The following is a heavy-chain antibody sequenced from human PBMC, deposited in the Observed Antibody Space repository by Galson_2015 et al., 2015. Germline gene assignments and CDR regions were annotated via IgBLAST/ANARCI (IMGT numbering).Heavy chain of an antibody. CDR2: IKQDGNEK. CDR3: ARRGPSPD. Sequence: SLRLSCAASGFGFSSYWMTWVRQAPGKGLEWVANIKQDGNEKYYADSVKGRFTIFRDNAKNLLYLQMHNLRVEDTAVYYCARRGPSPDWGQGTLVTVSS. D-gene: IGHD3-10*01. J-gene: IGHJ4*02. V-gene: IGHV3-7*01. CDR1: GFGFSSYW.